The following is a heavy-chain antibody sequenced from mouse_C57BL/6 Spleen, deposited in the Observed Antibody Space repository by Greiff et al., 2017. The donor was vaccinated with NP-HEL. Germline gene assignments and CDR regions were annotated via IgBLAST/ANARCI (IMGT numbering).Heavy chain of an antibody. CDR2: IYPGSGNT. CDR1: GYSFTSYY. Sequence: QVQLKQSGPELVKPGASVKISCKASGYSFTSYYIHWVKQRPGQGLEWIGWIYPGSGNTKYNEKFKGKATLTADTSSSTAYMQLSSLTSEDSAVYYCARMHYYGSSYGYFDVWGTGATVTVSS. D-gene: IGHD1-1*01. CDR3: ARMHYYGSSYGYFDV. V-gene: IGHV1-66*01. J-gene: IGHJ1*03.